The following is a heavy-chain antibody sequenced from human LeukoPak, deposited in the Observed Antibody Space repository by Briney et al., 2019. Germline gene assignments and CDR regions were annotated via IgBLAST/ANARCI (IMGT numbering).Heavy chain of an antibody. CDR2: ISGSGGST. J-gene: IGHJ4*02. D-gene: IGHD3-22*01. Sequence: PGGSLRLSCAASEFMFSAYVMTWVRQAPGKGLEWVSAISGSGGSTYYADSVKGRFTISRDNSKNTLYLQMTSLRAEDTAVYYCANSEPPSYYYDSSGYSDYWGQGTLVTVSS. V-gene: IGHV3-23*01. CDR1: EFMFSAYV. CDR3: ANSEPPSYYYDSSGYSDY.